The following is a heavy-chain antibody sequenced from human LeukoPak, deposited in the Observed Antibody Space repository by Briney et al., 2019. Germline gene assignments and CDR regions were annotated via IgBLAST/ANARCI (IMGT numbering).Heavy chain of an antibody. Sequence: GASVKVSCKASGGTFSSYAISWVRQAPGQGLEWMGRIIPIFGTANYAQKFQGRVTITTDESTSTAYMELSSLRSEDTAVYYCARATDFWSGPFDYWGQGTLVTVFS. CDR2: IIPIFGTA. CDR1: GGTFSSYA. V-gene: IGHV1-69*05. D-gene: IGHD3-3*01. J-gene: IGHJ4*02. CDR3: ARATDFWSGPFDY.